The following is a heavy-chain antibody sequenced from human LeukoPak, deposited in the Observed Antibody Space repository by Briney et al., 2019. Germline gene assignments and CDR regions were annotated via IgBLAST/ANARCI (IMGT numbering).Heavy chain of an antibody. CDR2: IIPVLNIT. CDR1: GGTFSSSA. Sequence: SVKVSCKASGGTFSSSAITWVRQAPGQGLEWMGRIIPVLNITSYAQKFQGSVTITADTSTSTVYMELSSLRSEETAVYYCARDQGLAAPPPYGLDVWGQGTTVIVSS. CDR3: ARDQGLAAPPPYGLDV. V-gene: IGHV1-69*04. J-gene: IGHJ6*02. D-gene: IGHD6-13*01.